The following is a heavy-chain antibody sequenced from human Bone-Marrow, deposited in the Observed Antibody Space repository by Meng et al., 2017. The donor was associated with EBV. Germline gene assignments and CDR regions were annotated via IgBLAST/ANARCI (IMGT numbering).Heavy chain of an antibody. J-gene: IGHJ5*02. CDR3: ARDVYASGTYRADP. V-gene: IGHV1-8*01. D-gene: IGHD3-10*01. CDR1: GYTLTRYD. CDR2: MDPNSGNT. Sequence: QVQQVVSVAGVTKPAASVKVYFKASGYTLTRYDINWVRQATGQGLEWMGWMDPNSGNTGFAQKFQGRVTMTRNTSISTAYMELSALTSEDTAVYYCARDVYASGTYRADPWGQGTLVTVSS.